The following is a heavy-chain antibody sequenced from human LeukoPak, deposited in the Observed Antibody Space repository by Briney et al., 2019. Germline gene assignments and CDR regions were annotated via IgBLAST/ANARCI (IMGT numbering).Heavy chain of an antibody. CDR3: ARHRAYYYGSSGYYYD. D-gene: IGHD3-22*01. Sequence: VTVSCKASGGTFSSYAISWVRQAPGQGLEWMGGIIPILGTANYAQKFQGRVTITTDKSTSTAYMELSSLRSEDTAVYYCARHRAYYYGSSGYYYDWGQGTLVTVSS. J-gene: IGHJ4*02. CDR1: GGTFSSYA. CDR2: IIPILGTA. V-gene: IGHV1-69*10.